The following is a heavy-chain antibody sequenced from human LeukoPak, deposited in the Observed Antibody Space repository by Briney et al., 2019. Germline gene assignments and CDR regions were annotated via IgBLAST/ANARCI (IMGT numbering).Heavy chain of an antibody. CDR2: LYYSGST. Sequence: PSETLSLTCTVSGGSIRSYYWSWIRDHPGEGLEWSGYLYYSGSTYYNPSLKSRVTISVDTSKNQFPLKLISVTAADTAVYYCARLITMVRGARMGWFDPWGQGTLVTVSS. J-gene: IGHJ5*02. V-gene: IGHV4-59*06. CDR1: GGSIRSYY. D-gene: IGHD3-10*01. CDR3: ARLITMVRGARMGWFDP.